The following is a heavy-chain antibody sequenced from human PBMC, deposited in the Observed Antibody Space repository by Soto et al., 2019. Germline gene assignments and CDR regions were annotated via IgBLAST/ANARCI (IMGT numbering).Heavy chain of an antibody. CDR1: GGTFSSYA. Sequence: QVQLVQSGAEVKKPGSSVKVSCKASGGTFSSYAISWVRQATGQGLEWMGRFIPILGIANYAQKFQGRVTITADKSTITAYMELSSLRSEDTAVYYCARDFNSGYDENAFDIWGQGTMVTVSS. V-gene: IGHV1-69*04. J-gene: IGHJ3*02. D-gene: IGHD5-12*01. CDR2: FIPILGIA. CDR3: ARDFNSGYDENAFDI.